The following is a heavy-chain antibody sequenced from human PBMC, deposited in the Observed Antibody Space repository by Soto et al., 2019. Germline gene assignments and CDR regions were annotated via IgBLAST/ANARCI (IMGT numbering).Heavy chain of an antibody. J-gene: IGHJ6*02. CDR2: ISAYNGNT. Sequence: VKVSCKASGYTFTSYGISWVRQAPGQGLEWMGWISAYNGNTNYAQKLQGKVTMTTDTSTSTAYMELRSLRSDDTAVYYCARENVVVVAAPRNYYYYGMDVWGQGTTVTVSS. CDR1: GYTFTSYG. V-gene: IGHV1-18*01. D-gene: IGHD2-15*01. CDR3: ARENVVVVAAPRNYYYYGMDV.